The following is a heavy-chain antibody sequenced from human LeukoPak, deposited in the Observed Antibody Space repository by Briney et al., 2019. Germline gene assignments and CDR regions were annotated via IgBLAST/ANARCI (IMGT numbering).Heavy chain of an antibody. CDR3: AREGYDSSGYYYGW. V-gene: IGHV3-11*05. CDR2: ISSSSSKHT. Sequence: GGSLRLSCAASGFTFSTYNMNWIRQAPGKGLEWVSYISSSSSKHTKYADSVKGRFTISRDNAKNSLYLQMDSLRAEDTAVYYCAREGYDSSGYYYGWWGQGTLVTVSS. CDR1: GFTFSTYN. J-gene: IGHJ4*02. D-gene: IGHD3-22*01.